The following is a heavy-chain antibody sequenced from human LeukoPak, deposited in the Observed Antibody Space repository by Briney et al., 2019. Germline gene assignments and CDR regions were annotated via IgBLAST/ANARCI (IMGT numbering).Heavy chain of an antibody. Sequence: SETLSLTCTVSGYSISSGYYWGWIRQPPGKGLEWIGGFYHGGNTYYNPSLKSRVPISVDTSKNQFSLRLSSVTAADTAVYYCARGPGYNWNYGFDYWGQGTLVTVSS. D-gene: IGHD1-7*01. CDR1: GYSISSGYY. CDR3: ARGPGYNWNYGFDY. V-gene: IGHV4-38-2*02. J-gene: IGHJ4*02. CDR2: FYHGGNT.